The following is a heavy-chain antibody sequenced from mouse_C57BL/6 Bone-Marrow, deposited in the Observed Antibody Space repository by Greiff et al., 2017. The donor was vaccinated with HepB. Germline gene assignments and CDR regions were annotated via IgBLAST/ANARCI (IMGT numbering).Heavy chain of an antibody. CDR2: ISYDGSN. Sequence: EVQLQESGPGLVKPSQSLSLTCSVTGYSITSGYYWNWIRQFPGNKLEWMGYISYDGSNNYNPSLKNRISITRDTSKNQFFLKLNSVTTEDTATYYCARRGYYDYDPYYAMDYWGQGTSVTVSS. CDR1: GYSITSGYY. CDR3: ARRGYYDYDPYYAMDY. J-gene: IGHJ4*01. D-gene: IGHD2-4*01. V-gene: IGHV3-6*01.